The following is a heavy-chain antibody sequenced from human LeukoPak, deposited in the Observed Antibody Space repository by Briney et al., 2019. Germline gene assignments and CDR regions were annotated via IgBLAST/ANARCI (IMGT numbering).Heavy chain of an antibody. J-gene: IGHJ6*03. CDR1: GFTFSTYG. CDR2: IRYDGSND. V-gene: IGHV3-30*02. CDR3: AKDLFTEWLPMDV. D-gene: IGHD3-3*01. Sequence: GGSLRLSCAASGFTFSTYGMHWVRQAPGKGLEWVAFIRYDGSNDYYADFVRGRLSISRDNSKNTLYLQMSSLTPEDTAVYYCAKDLFTEWLPMDVWGKGTTVTVSS.